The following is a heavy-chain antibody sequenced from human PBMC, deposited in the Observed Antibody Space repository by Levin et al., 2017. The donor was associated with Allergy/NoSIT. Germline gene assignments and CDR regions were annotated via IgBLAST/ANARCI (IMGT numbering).Heavy chain of an antibody. CDR2: IIPVFGTA. CDR1: GGTFSSHA. J-gene: IGHJ6*02. D-gene: IGHD5-24*01. V-gene: IGHV1-69*13. CDR3: ATQGGYQMGHQNYYYFGLDV. Sequence: GASVKVSCKASGGTFSSHAFSWVRQAPGQGLQWMGGIIPVFGTANYAQKFQGRVTITADDSTSTAYMELSSLRSEDTAVYYCATQGGYQMGHQNYYYFGLDVWGQGTTVTVSS.